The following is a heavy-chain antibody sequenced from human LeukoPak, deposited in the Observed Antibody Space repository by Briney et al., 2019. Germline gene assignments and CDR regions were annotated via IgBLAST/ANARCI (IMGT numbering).Heavy chain of an antibody. CDR2: IKQDGSEK. J-gene: IGHJ5*02. CDR3: AKGGGYTYGYFPS. CDR1: GFTFSSYW. D-gene: IGHD5-18*01. Sequence: GGSLRLSCAASGFTFSSYWMSWVRQAPGKGLEWVANIKQDGSEKYYVDSVKGRFTISRDNSKNTVYLQMNSLRAEDTAVYYCAKGGGYTYGYFPSWGQGTLVTVSS. V-gene: IGHV3-7*03.